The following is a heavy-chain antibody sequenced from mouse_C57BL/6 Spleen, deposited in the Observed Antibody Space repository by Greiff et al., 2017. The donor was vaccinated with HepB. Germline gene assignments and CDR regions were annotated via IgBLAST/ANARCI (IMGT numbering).Heavy chain of an antibody. CDR2: INYDGSST. Sequence: EVKVVESEGGLVQPGSSMKLSCTASGFTFSDYYMAWVRQVPEKGLEWVANINYDGSSTYYLDSLKSRFIISRDNAKNILYLQMSSLKSEDTATYYCARESSGMDYWGQGTSVTVSS. D-gene: IGHD3-2*02. J-gene: IGHJ4*01. CDR3: ARESSGMDY. CDR1: GFTFSDYY. V-gene: IGHV5-16*01.